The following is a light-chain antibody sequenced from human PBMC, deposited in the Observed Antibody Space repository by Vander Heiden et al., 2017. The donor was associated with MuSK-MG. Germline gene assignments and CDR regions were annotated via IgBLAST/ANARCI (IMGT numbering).Light chain of an antibody. CDR3: QVWDSSSDHYV. Sequence: SYVLTQPPSVSVAPGETARLTCGGDNIGTKSVHWYQQRPGQAPVLVIYYDSDRPSGIPERFSGSNSGSTATLTISGVEAGDEADYYCQVWDSSSDHYVFGTGTKVTAL. CDR2: YDS. V-gene: IGLV3-21*04. J-gene: IGLJ1*01. CDR1: NIGTKS.